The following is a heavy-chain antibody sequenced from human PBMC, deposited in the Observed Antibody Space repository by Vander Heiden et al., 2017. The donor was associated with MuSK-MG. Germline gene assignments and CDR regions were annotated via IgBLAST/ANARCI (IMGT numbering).Heavy chain of an antibody. CDR2: ISSSSSTI. CDR3: ARTIFGVVIAHFDY. J-gene: IGHJ4*02. D-gene: IGHD3-3*01. Sequence: EVQLVESGGGLVQPGGSLRLSCAASGFTFSSYSMNWVRQAPGKGLEWVSYISSSSSTIYYADSVKGRFTIFRDNAKNSLYLQMNSLRDEDTAVYYCARTIFGVVIAHFDYWGQGTLVTVSS. V-gene: IGHV3-48*02. CDR1: GFTFSSYS.